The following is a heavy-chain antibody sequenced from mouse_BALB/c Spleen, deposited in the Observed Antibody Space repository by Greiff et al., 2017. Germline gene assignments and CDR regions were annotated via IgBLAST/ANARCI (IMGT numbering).Heavy chain of an antibody. CDR1: GFSLTSYG. J-gene: IGHJ2*01. D-gene: IGHD1-1*01. Sequence: QVQLQQSGPGLVAPSQSLSITCTVSGFSLTSYGVHWVRQPPGKGLEWLGVIWAGGSTNYNSALMSRLSISKDNSKSQVFLKMNSLQTDDTAMYYCARDTDYGSSYSYFDYWGQGTTLTVSS. CDR2: IWAGGST. CDR3: ARDTDYGSSYSYFDY. V-gene: IGHV2-9*02.